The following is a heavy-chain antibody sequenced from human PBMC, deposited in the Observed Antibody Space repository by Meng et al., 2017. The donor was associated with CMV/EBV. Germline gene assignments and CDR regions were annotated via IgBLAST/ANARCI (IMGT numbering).Heavy chain of an antibody. V-gene: IGHV1-2*02. D-gene: IGHD2-2*01. CDR1: GYTFTSYA. CDR3: ARVPYCSSTSCYLWFDP. CDR2: INPNSGGT. Sequence: ASVKVSCKASGYTFTSYAMHWVRQAPGQELEWMGWINPNSGGTNYAQKFQGRVTMTRDTSISTAYMELSRLRSDDTAVYYCARVPYCSSTSCYLWFDPWGQGTLVTVSS. J-gene: IGHJ5*02.